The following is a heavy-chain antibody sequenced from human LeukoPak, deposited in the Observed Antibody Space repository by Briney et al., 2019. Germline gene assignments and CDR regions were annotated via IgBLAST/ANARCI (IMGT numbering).Heavy chain of an antibody. Sequence: LETLSLTCAVYGESLSGYYWSWIRQPPGKGLEWIGEINYSGSTSYNPSLKSRVTISLDTSKNQFSLKLTSVTAADTAVYYCARTTEGGYTYGYFYYYYMDVWGKGTTVTISS. D-gene: IGHD5-18*01. CDR2: INYSGST. CDR3: ARTTEGGYTYGYFYYYYMDV. V-gene: IGHV4-34*01. J-gene: IGHJ6*03. CDR1: GESLSGYY.